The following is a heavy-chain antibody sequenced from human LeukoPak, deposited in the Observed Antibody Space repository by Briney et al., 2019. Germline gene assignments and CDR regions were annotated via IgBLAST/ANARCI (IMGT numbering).Heavy chain of an antibody. Sequence: GGSLRLSCAASGFTFSSYSMNWVRQAPGKGLEWVSSISSSSSYIYYADSVKGRFTISRDNSKNTLYLQMNSLRAEDTAVYYCARAPLLEWFGYFDYWGQGTLVTVSS. V-gene: IGHV3-21*04. J-gene: IGHJ4*02. CDR1: GFTFSSYS. CDR2: ISSSSSYI. CDR3: ARAPLLEWFGYFDY. D-gene: IGHD3-3*01.